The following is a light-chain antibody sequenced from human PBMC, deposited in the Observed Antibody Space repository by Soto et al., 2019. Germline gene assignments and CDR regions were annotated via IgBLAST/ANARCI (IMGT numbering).Light chain of an antibody. Sequence: DIVMTQSPDSLAVSLGERATINCKSSQSVLYSPNNKNSLAWYQQKPGQPPKLFIYWASIRESGVPDRFSGSGSGTDFILTISSLQAEDVAVYYCQQYYRTPPTFGQGTKVEIK. CDR1: QSVLYSPNNKNS. V-gene: IGKV4-1*01. CDR2: WAS. CDR3: QQYYRTPPT. J-gene: IGKJ1*01.